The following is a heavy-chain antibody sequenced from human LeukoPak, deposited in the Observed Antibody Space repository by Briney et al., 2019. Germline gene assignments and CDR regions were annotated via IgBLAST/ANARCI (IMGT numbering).Heavy chain of an antibody. Sequence: GGSLRLSCAASGFTFSSYSMNLVRQAPGKGLEWVSSISSSSSYIYYADSVKGRFTISRDNAKNSLYLQINSLRAEDTAVYYCARDQLYRGSHYGDHWGQGTLVTVSS. CDR2: ISSSSSYI. D-gene: IGHD1-26*01. V-gene: IGHV3-21*01. J-gene: IGHJ4*02. CDR3: ARDQLYRGSHYGDH. CDR1: GFTFSSYS.